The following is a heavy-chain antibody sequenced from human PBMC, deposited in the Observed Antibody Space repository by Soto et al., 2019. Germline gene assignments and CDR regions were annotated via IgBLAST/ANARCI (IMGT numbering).Heavy chain of an antibody. CDR1: VYTLSSYW. Sequence: GESLKSAGQGSVYTLSSYWITWVRQMPGKGLEWMVRIAPTDSYPNYSPSFQGHVTLSTDKSIRTAYLQWSSLKASDSAMYYCARLGLERQGWFDPWGQGTLVTVSS. V-gene: IGHV5-10-1*01. D-gene: IGHD1-1*01. J-gene: IGHJ5*02. CDR2: IAPTDSYP. CDR3: ARLGLERQGWFDP.